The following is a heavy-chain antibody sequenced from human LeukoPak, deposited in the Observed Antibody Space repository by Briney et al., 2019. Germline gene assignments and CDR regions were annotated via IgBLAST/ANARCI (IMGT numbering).Heavy chain of an antibody. D-gene: IGHD1-1*01. CDR1: GFTFSSYA. CDR2: IKQDGREK. J-gene: IGHJ4*02. V-gene: IGHV3-7*01. CDR3: ARVVRTNWNAYFDY. Sequence: PGRSLRLSCAASGFTFSSYAMHWVRQAPGKGLEWVANIKQDGREKYYVDSVKGRFTISGDNAKNSLYLQMNSLRAEDTAVYFCARVVRTNWNAYFDYWGQGTLVTVSS.